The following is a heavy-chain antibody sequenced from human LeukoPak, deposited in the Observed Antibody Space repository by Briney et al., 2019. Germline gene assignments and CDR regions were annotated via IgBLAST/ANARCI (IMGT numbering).Heavy chain of an antibody. V-gene: IGHV4-30-4*01. CDR3: ARGGADSFDY. J-gene: IGHJ4*02. CDR1: GGSISSGDYY. CDR2: NYYSGSS. Sequence: SQTLSLTCTVSGGSISSGDYYWSWIRQPPGEGLEWIGYNYYSGSSYYNPSLKSRVTIPVDTSKNQFSLKLSSVTAADTAVYYCARGGADSFDYWGQGTLVTVSS.